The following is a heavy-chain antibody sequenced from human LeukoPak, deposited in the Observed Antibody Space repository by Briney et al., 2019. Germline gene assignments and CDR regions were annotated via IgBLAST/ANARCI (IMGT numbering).Heavy chain of an antibody. Sequence: SETLSLTCAVYGGSFSGYYWRWIRQPPGKGLEWIGEINHSGSTNYNPSLKSRVTISVDTSKNQFSLKLSSVTAADTAVYYCARGGTRSYYYYYGMDVWGQGTTVTVSS. CDR3: ARGGTRSYYYYYGMDV. V-gene: IGHV4-34*01. CDR1: GGSFSGYY. D-gene: IGHD2-2*01. CDR2: INHSGST. J-gene: IGHJ6*02.